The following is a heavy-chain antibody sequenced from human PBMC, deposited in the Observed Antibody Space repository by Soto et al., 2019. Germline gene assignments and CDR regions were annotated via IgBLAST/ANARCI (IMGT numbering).Heavy chain of an antibody. V-gene: IGHV1-46*03. CDR1: GYTFTSYY. D-gene: IGHD3-10*01. Sequence: ASVKVSCKASGYTFTSYYMHWVRQAPGQGLEWMGIINPSGGSTSYAQKFQGRVTMTRDTSTSTVYMELSSLRSEDTAVYYCARTGKSYYGSGSYGSDAFDIWGQGTMVTVSS. CDR2: INPSGGST. CDR3: ARTGKSYYGSGSYGSDAFDI. J-gene: IGHJ3*02.